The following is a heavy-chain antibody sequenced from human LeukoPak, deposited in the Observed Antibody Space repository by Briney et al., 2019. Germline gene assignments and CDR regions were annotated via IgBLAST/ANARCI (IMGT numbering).Heavy chain of an antibody. CDR1: GFTFEDYA. CDR2: ITWNSGNI. CDR3: AREDYDILTGQTNYFDY. J-gene: IGHJ4*02. V-gene: IGHV3-9*01. Sequence: GRSLRLSCAASGFTFEDYAMHWVRQAPGKGLEWVAGITWNSGNIAYADSVKGRFTISRDIAKKTLYLQMNSLRAEDTAVYYCAREDYDILTGQTNYFDYWGQGTLATVSS. D-gene: IGHD3-9*01.